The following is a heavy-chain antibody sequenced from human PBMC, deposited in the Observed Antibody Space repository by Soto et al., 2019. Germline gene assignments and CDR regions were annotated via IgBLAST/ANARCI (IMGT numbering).Heavy chain of an antibody. Sequence: SVKVSCKASGGTFSSYTISWVRQAPGQGLEWMGRIIPILGIANYAQKFQGRVTITADKSTSTAYMELSSLRSEDTAVYYCAIRVMVRGVITYYYYCMDVWGQGTTVTVSS. D-gene: IGHD3-10*01. CDR1: GGTFSSYT. V-gene: IGHV1-69*02. J-gene: IGHJ6*02. CDR2: IIPILGIA. CDR3: AIRVMVRGVITYYYYCMDV.